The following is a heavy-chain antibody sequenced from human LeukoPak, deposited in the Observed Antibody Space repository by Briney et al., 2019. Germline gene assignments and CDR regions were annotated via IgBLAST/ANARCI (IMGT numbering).Heavy chain of an antibody. J-gene: IGHJ6*03. CDR1: GFTFSNYW. V-gene: IGHV3-74*01. Sequence: GGSLRLSCTASGFTFSNYWMHWVRQAPGKGLVWVSRINTDGSSTSYADSVKGRLTISRDNAKNPLFLQMNSLRAEDPAVYYCARALYDFWSGYYIANYMDVWGKGTPVTVSS. CDR3: ARALYDFWSGYYIANYMDV. D-gene: IGHD3-3*01. CDR2: INTDGSST.